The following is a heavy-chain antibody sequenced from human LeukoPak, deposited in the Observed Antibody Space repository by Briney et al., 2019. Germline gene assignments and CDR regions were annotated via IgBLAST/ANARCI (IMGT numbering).Heavy chain of an antibody. J-gene: IGHJ5*02. V-gene: IGHV3-7*01. CDR2: IKQDGTEK. CDR1: GFTFTTYW. D-gene: IGHD6-13*01. CDR3: ARGDKQLVFNRNKGGFDP. Sequence: GGSLRLSCAASGFTFTTYWMGWVRQAPGKGLEWVANIKQDGTEKYYVDSVKGRFTISRDNSKNTLFLQMNTLRAEDTAVFYCARGDKQLVFNRNKGGFDPWGQGTLVTVSS.